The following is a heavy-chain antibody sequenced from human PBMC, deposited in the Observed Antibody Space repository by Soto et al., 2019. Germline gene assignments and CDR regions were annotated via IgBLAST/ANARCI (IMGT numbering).Heavy chain of an antibody. D-gene: IGHD6-13*01. CDR1: GGSISSADYY. J-gene: IGHJ4*02. V-gene: IGHV4-30-4*01. Sequence: TLSLTCTVSGGSISSADYYWSWIRQPPGKGLEWIGYIYYNGSTYYNPSLKSRVTISVDTSKNQFSLNLNSVTAADTAVYYCARYNAASGTYYFDYWGQGTLVTVSS. CDR2: IYYNGST. CDR3: ARYNAASGTYYFDY.